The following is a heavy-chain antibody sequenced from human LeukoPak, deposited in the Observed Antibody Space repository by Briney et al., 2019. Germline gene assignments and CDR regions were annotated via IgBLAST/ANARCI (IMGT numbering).Heavy chain of an antibody. CDR3: ASGYFVHTFDF. D-gene: IGHD2-2*03. J-gene: IGHJ4*02. CDR1: GGSISSGSYY. Sequence: SETLSLTCTVSGGSISSGSYYWSWIRQPAGKGLEWIGRIYSSGSTNYNPSLKSRVTISLDTSKNQFSLKLTSVTAADTAIFYCASGYFVHTFDFWGQGTLGTVSS. CDR2: IYSSGST. V-gene: IGHV4-61*02.